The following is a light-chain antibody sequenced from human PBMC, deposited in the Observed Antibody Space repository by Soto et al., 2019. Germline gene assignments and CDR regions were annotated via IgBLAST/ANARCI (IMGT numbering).Light chain of an antibody. CDR3: QQYDNITFS. V-gene: IGKV1-33*01. Sequence: DIQMSQSPSSLSASVGDRVTITCQASQDISNYLNWYQHKPGKPPKLLIYDASNLETGVPSRFSGSKSGTAFTFTITSLQPEDIAKYYCQQYDNITFSFGGGTKVEIK. J-gene: IGKJ4*01. CDR2: DAS. CDR1: QDISNY.